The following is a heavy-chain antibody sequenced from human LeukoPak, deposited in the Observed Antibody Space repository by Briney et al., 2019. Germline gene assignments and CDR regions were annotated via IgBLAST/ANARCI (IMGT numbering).Heavy chain of an antibody. CDR2: IIPIAAPP. CDR3: AKVGGNFFPYHLDV. CDR1: GNWFSRVA. D-gene: IGHD4-23*01. Sequence: SVKVSCKVSGNWFSRVAVSWVRQAPGEGLEWRGGIIPIAAPPKYAQKFQNRVTITMDDSTKTAYMELRSLRSDDTAVYYCAKVGGNFFPYHLDVWGKGTTVIVSS. V-gene: IGHV1-69*05. J-gene: IGHJ6*04.